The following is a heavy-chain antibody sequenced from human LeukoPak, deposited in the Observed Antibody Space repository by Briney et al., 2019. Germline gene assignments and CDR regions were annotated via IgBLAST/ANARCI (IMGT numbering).Heavy chain of an antibody. CDR3: AKETYYYDSSGWAFDY. J-gene: IGHJ4*02. CDR2: ISYDGSNK. D-gene: IGHD3-22*01. Sequence: PGGSLRLSCAAAGFTFSSYGMDWVRQAPGKGLEWVAVISYDGSNKYYADSVKGRFTISRDNSKNTLYLQMNSLRAEDTAVYYCAKETYYYDSSGWAFDYWGQGTLVTVSS. V-gene: IGHV3-30*18. CDR1: GFTFSSYG.